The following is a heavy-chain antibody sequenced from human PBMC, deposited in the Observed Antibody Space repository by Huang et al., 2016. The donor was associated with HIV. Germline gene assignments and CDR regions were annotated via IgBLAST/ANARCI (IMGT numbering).Heavy chain of an antibody. Sequence: QVQLQQWGAGLLRPSETLSLTCAVYGGSFSGYYGTWIRPPPGKGLEWIGEIKHSESTNYNPSLKSRVTISVDTSRNQFSLTLTSVTAADTAVYYCARGQGGYYYYYMDVWGKGTTVTVSS. CDR1: GGSFSGYY. V-gene: IGHV4-34*01. J-gene: IGHJ6*03. CDR2: IKHSEST. CDR3: ARGQGGYYYYYMDV.